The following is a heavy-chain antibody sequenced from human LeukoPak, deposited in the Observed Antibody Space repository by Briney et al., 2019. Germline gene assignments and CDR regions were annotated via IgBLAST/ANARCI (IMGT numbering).Heavy chain of an antibody. CDR1: GFTFSSYA. D-gene: IGHD6-13*01. J-gene: IGHJ5*02. Sequence: GGSLRLSCAASGFTFSSYAMNWVCQAPGQGLEWMGWINPNSGRTNYAQNFQGRVTMTRDPSISTAYMELNSLTSNDTAVYYCARTREYSSSWYFPPFDPWGQGTLVTVSS. CDR2: INPNSGRT. CDR3: ARTREYSSSWYFPPFDP. V-gene: IGHV1-2*02.